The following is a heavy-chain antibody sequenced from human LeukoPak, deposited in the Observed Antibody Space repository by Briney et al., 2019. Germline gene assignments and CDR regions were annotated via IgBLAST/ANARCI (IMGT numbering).Heavy chain of an antibody. J-gene: IGHJ6*02. Sequence: GGSLRLSCATSGFTFSSSWMSWVRQAPGKGLEWVANIKQDGSEKYYVDSVKGRFTISRDNAKNSPYLQMNSLRAEDTAVYYCARTTSIAAAGWRFYYYYGMDVWGQGTTVTVSS. D-gene: IGHD6-13*01. CDR2: IKQDGSEK. CDR1: GFTFSSSW. V-gene: IGHV3-7*01. CDR3: ARTTSIAAAGWRFYYYYGMDV.